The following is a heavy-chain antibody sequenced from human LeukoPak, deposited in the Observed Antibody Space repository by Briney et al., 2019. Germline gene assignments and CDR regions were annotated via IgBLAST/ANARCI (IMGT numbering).Heavy chain of an antibody. J-gene: IGHJ3*02. CDR2: IIPIFGTA. Sequence: LGASVKVSCKASGYTFINHGISWVRQAPGQGLEWMGRIIPIFGTANYAQKFQGRVTITTDESTSTAYMELSSLRSEDTAVYYCARRRRRELRYDAFDIWGQGTMVTVSS. CDR3: ARRRRRELRYDAFDI. CDR1: GYTFINHG. D-gene: IGHD1-26*01. V-gene: IGHV1-69*05.